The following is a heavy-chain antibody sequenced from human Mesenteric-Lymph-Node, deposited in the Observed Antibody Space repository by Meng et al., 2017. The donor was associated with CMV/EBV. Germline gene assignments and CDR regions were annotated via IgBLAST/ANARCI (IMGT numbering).Heavy chain of an antibody. J-gene: IGHJ4*02. CDR3: ARDRSSSQLAANY. CDR2: IKQDGSEK. V-gene: IGHV3-7*01. CDR1: GFTFSSYW. Sequence: GGSLRLSCAASGFTFSSYWMSWVRQAPGKGLEWVANIKQDGSEKYYVDSVKGRFTISRDSAKNSLYLQMNSLRAEDTAVYYCARDRSSSQLAANYWGQGTLVTVSS. D-gene: IGHD6-6*01.